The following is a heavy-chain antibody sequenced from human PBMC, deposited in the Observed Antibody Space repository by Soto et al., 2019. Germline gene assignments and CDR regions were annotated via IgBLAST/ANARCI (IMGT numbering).Heavy chain of an antibody. D-gene: IGHD5-18*01. CDR3: AKDLRYRYGSLDY. J-gene: IGHJ4*02. V-gene: IGHV3-30*18. CDR1: GFTFSSYG. CDR2: ISYDGSNK. Sequence: LRXSCAASGFTFSSYGMHWVRQAPGKGLEWVAVISYDGSNKYYADSVKGRFTISRDNSKNTLYLQMNSLRAEDTAVYYCAKDLRYRYGSLDYWGQGTLVTVSS.